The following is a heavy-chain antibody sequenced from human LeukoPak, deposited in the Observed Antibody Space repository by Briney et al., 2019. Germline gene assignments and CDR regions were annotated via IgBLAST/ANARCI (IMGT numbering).Heavy chain of an antibody. CDR2: INHSGST. CDR3: ARGLDSYDSSGYFDY. J-gene: IGHJ4*02. D-gene: IGHD3-22*01. Sequence: SETLSLTCAVYGGSFSGYYWSWIRQPPGKGLEWIGEINHSGSTDYNPSLKSRVTMSVDTSKNQFSLKLSSVTAADTAVYYCARGLDSYDSSGYFDYWGQGTLVTVSS. V-gene: IGHV4-34*01. CDR1: GGSFSGYY.